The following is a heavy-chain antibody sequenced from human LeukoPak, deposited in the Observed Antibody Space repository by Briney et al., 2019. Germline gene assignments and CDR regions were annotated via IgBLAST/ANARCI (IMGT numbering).Heavy chain of an antibody. Sequence: PGGSLRLSCAASGFIFSDYGMNWVRQAPRRGLEWISSITSNSRFIYYADSVKGRFTISRDNAKNSLFLEVSSLRAEDTAVYFCARDSPRLERPRKPCDYWGQGTLVTVSS. J-gene: IGHJ4*02. CDR1: GFIFSDYG. D-gene: IGHD1-1*01. CDR3: ARDSPRLERPRKPCDY. CDR2: ITSNSRFI. V-gene: IGHV3-21*01.